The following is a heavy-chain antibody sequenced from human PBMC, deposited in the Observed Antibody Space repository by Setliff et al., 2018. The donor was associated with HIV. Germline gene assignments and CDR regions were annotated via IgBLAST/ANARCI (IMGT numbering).Heavy chain of an antibody. CDR3: ARRSPGGGYYMDV. CDR1: GGSISSGYYY. CDR2: IYYSGST. D-gene: IGHD3-16*01. Sequence: PSETLSLTCTVSGGSISSGYYYWSWIRQHPGKGLEWIGSIYYSGSTYYNPSLKSRVAISVDTSKNQFSLKLSSVTAADTAVYYCARRSPGGGYYMDVWGKGTTVTVSS. J-gene: IGHJ6*03. V-gene: IGHV4-39*01.